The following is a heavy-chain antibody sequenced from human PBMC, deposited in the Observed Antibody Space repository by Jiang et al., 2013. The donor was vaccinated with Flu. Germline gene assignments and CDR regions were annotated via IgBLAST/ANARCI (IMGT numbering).Heavy chain of an antibody. CDR1: GFTFSSYA. V-gene: IGHV3-30*04. Sequence: VQLLESGGGVVQPGRSLRLSCAASGFTFSSYAMHWVRQAPGKGLEWVAVISYDGSNKYYADSVKGRFTISRDNSKNTLYLQMNSLRAEDTAVYYCARERRVYYYGMDVWGQGTTVTVSS. CDR3: ARERRVYYYGMDV. CDR2: ISYDGSNK. J-gene: IGHJ6*02.